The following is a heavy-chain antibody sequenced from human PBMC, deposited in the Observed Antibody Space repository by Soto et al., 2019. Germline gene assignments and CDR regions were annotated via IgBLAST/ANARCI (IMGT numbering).Heavy chain of an antibody. D-gene: IGHD5-18*01. CDR1: GYSFTSYW. V-gene: IGHV5-10-1*01. CDR2: IDPSDSYT. Sequence: PGESLKISCKGSGYSFTSYWIRWVRQMPGKGLEWMGRIDPSDSYTNYSPSFQGHVTISADKSISTAYLQWSSLKASDTAMYYCARLGGYSYGYERNWFDPWGQGTLVTVSS. J-gene: IGHJ5*02. CDR3: ARLGGYSYGYERNWFDP.